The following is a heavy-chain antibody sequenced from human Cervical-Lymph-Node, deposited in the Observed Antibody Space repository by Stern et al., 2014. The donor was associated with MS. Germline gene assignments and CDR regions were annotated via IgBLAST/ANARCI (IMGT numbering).Heavy chain of an antibody. CDR2: IYSNGNT. CDR1: GASFTDYY. D-gene: IGHD5-24*01. V-gene: IGHV4-59*01. CDR3: ARGGRMASMFY. J-gene: IGHJ4*02. Sequence: VQLVESGPGLVRPSGTLSLTCTVSGASFTDYYWSWIRQPPGKGLEWIGYIYSNGNTNYSPSLKSRIAISVDTSKSDFSLNLTSVTAADTAVYYCARGGRMASMFYWGQGMLVTVSS.